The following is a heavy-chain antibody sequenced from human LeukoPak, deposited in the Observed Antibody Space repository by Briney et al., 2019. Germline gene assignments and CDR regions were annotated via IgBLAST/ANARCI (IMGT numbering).Heavy chain of an antibody. CDR2: IYYSGST. D-gene: IGHD1-26*01. CDR1: GGSISSYY. Sequence: SETLSLTCTVSGGSISSYYWSWIRQPPGKGLEWIGYIYYSGSTNYNPSLKSRVTISVDTSKNQFSLKLSSVTAADTAVYYCARGGSYFDYWGQGTLVTVSS. J-gene: IGHJ4*02. V-gene: IGHV4-59*01. CDR3: ARGGSYFDY.